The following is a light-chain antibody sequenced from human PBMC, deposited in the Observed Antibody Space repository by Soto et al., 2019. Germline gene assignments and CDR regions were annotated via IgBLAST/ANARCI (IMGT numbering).Light chain of an antibody. V-gene: IGLV1-40*01. CDR2: GST. Sequence: QSVLSQPPSVSGAPGQRVTISCTGSSSNIGAGYDAHWFQQVPGTAPKLLIYGSTNRPSGVPDRFSGSKSGTSASLAITGLQAEDEADYYCQSYDSSLGASVFGAGTKVTVL. CDR3: QSYDSSLGASV. J-gene: IGLJ1*01. CDR1: SSNIGAGYD.